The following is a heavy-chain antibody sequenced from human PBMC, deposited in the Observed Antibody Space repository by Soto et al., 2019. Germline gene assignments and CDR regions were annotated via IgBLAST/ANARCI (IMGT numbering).Heavy chain of an antibody. J-gene: IGHJ5*02. CDR1: GFTFTSSA. D-gene: IGHD2-21*02. CDR2: IVVGSGNT. CDR3: AAVMPSLSYCGGDCYAEFDP. Sequence: ASVKVSCKASGFTFTSSAVQWVRQARGQRLEWIGWIVVGSGNTNYAQKFQERVTITRDMSTSTAYMELSSLRSEDTAVYYCAAVMPSLSYCGGDCYAEFDPWGQGTLVTVSS. V-gene: IGHV1-58*01.